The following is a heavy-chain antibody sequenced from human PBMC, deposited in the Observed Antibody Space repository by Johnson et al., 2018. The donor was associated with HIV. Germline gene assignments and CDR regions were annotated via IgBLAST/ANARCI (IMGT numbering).Heavy chain of an antibody. CDR1: GISFSSYW. J-gene: IGHJ3*02. D-gene: IGHD2-15*01. CDR2: IKSDGTGT. CDR3: ARAGIVFDI. V-gene: IGHV3-74*01. Sequence: VQLVESGGGLVQPGGSLRLSCVASGISFSSYWMHWVRQAPGKGLVWVSRIKSDGTGTNYADSVKGRFTISSDNAKDTLYLQLNSLTAEDTAVYDCARAGIVFDIWGQGTMVTVSS.